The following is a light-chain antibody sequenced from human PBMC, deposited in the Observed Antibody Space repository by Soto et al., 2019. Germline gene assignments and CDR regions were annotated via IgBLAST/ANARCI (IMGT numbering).Light chain of an antibody. CDR2: DAS. V-gene: IGKV1-5*01. J-gene: IGKJ1*01. CDR1: QSISSW. CDR3: QQSNSYSWT. Sequence: DIQMPQSPSTLAASVGDRFTITCRASQSISSWLAWYHQKPGKAPKLLIYDASSLESGVTSRFSGSGSGTEFTLTISRLQPDDFATYYCQQSNSYSWTFGQGTKVEI.